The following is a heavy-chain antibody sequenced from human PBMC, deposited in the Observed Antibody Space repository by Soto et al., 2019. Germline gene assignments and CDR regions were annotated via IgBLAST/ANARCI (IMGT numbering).Heavy chain of an antibody. CDR3: ASAHCSGGSCYSYYFDY. Sequence: GGSLRLSCAASGFTFSSYGMHWVRQAPGKGLEWVAVIWYDGSNKYYADSVKGRFTISRDNSKNTLYLQMNSLRAEDTAVYYCASAHCSGGSCYSYYFDYWGQGTLVTVSS. CDR2: IWYDGSNK. CDR1: GFTFSSYG. D-gene: IGHD2-15*01. V-gene: IGHV3-33*01. J-gene: IGHJ4*02.